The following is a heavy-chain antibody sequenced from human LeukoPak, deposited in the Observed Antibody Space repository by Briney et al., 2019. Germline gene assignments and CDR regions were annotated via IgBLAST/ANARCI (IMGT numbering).Heavy chain of an antibody. Sequence: GEPLKISCKGSGYSFTNYWIAWVRQMPGKGLEWMGVIYPGDSDTRYNPSFQGQVTISADRSFGTAYLQWGSLKASDSAMYYCARREATTEYFDFWGQGTLVTVSS. CDR1: GYSFTNYW. CDR3: ARREATTEYFDF. D-gene: IGHD1-7*01. CDR2: IYPGDSDT. V-gene: IGHV5-51*01. J-gene: IGHJ4*02.